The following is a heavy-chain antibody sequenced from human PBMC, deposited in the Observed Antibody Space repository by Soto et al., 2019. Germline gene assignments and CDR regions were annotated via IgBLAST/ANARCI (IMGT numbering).Heavy chain of an antibody. D-gene: IGHD4-17*01. CDR2: IYHSETT. CDR3: ARYDFGIFDY. J-gene: IGHJ4*01. V-gene: IGHV4-4*02. Sequence: SETLSLSCAVSGDSISSSYWWSWVRQPPGKGLEWIGEIYHSETTNYNPSLKSRVTLSMDKSKNQFSLMLTSVTAADTAVYFCARYDFGIFDYWGHGILVTVSS. CDR1: GDSISSSYW.